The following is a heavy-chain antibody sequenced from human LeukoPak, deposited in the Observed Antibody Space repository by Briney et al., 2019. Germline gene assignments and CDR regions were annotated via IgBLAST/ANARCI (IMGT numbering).Heavy chain of an antibody. CDR1: GGSISSYY. J-gene: IGHJ2*01. Sequence: PSETLSRNCTVSGGSISSYYWSWIRQPPRQGLEWIGYIYTTGSTDYNPSLKSRVTISVDTSKNQLSLNLSSVTAADTAVYYCARRGTIFGPESLWGRGTLVTVSS. CDR2: IYTTGST. CDR3: ARRGTIFGPESL. V-gene: IGHV4-4*09. D-gene: IGHD3-3*01.